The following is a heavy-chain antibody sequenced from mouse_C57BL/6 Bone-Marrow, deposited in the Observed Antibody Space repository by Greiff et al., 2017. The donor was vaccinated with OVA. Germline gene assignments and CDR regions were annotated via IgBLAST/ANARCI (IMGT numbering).Heavy chain of an antibody. J-gene: IGHJ2*01. Sequence: VQLQQSGAELVKPGASVKISCKASGYAFSSYWMNWVKQRPGTGLEWIGQIYPGDGDTNSNGKFKGKATLTADKSSSTAYMQLSSLTSEDSAVYFCAREEGTNYFDYWGQGTTLTVSS. CDR3: AREEGTNYFDY. V-gene: IGHV1-80*01. CDR2: IYPGDGDT. CDR1: GYAFSSYW. D-gene: IGHD3-3*01.